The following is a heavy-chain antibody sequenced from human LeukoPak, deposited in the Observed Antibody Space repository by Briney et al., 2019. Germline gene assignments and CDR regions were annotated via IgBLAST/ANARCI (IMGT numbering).Heavy chain of an antibody. J-gene: IGHJ4*02. CDR3: ARGQRGCLDY. Sequence: GWSLRLSCATSGCTSSSYWMHWVRQAPGKGLVWVSRINSDGSSTSNADSVKGRFTIPRDNAKNSLYLQMNSLRAEDTAVYYCARGQRGCLDYWGQGTLVTVSS. V-gene: IGHV3-74*01. CDR2: INSDGSST. CDR1: GCTSSSYW.